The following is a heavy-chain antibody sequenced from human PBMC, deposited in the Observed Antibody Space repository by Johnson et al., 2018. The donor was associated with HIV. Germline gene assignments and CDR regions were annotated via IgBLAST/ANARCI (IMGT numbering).Heavy chain of an antibody. D-gene: IGHD4-17*01. CDR3: TAGRTYGEGGGGTKHAFDI. CDR2: IKSNSDGGTT. J-gene: IGHJ3*02. V-gene: IGHV3-15*01. Sequence: MQLVESGGGLVKPGVSLRLSCAASGFTFNNAWMSWVRQAPGKGLEWVGRIKSNSDGGTTDYAAPVKGRFTMSRDDSKSTLYLQMNSLKTEDTAVYYCTAGRTYGEGGGGTKHAFDIWGQGTMVTVSS. CDR1: GFTFNNAW.